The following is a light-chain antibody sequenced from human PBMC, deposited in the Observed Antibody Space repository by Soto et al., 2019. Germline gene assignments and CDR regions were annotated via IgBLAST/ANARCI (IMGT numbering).Light chain of an antibody. CDR1: QSISSY. J-gene: IGKJ1*01. V-gene: IGKV1-39*01. CDR3: QQSFSTPWT. CDR2: AAS. Sequence: EIQMTQSPSSLSASVGDRVTITCRASQSISSYLHWYQQKPGKAPKLLIYAASSLQSGVPSRFSGSGSGTDCTLTISSLQPEDFATYYCQQSFSTPWTFGQGTKVEIK.